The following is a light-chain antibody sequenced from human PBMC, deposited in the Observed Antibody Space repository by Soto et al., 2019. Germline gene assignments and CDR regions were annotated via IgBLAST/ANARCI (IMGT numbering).Light chain of an antibody. Sequence: EIVLTQSPATLPLFPGERATLSCRASQTVSKYLAWYQQKPGQAPRLLIYDASNRATGIPARFSGSGSGTDFTLTISSLEPEDFAVYYCQQRTSWPRTFGGGTKVDIK. V-gene: IGKV3-11*01. J-gene: IGKJ4*01. CDR3: QQRTSWPRT. CDR2: DAS. CDR1: QTVSKY.